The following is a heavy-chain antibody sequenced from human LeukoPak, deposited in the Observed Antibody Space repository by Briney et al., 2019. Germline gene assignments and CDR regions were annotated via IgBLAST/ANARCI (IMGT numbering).Heavy chain of an antibody. J-gene: IGHJ5*02. CDR2: INHCGST. Sequence: SETLSLTCAVYGGSFSGYYWSWIRQPPGKGLEWIGEINHCGSTNYNPSLKSRVTISVDTSKNQFSLKLSSVTAADTAVYYCARGGSSWYRGWFDPWGQGTLVTVSS. V-gene: IGHV4-34*01. CDR1: GGSFSGYY. D-gene: IGHD6-13*01. CDR3: ARGGSSWYRGWFDP.